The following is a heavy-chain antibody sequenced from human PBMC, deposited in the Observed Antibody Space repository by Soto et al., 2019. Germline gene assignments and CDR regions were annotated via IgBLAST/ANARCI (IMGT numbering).Heavy chain of an antibody. D-gene: IGHD6-19*01. J-gene: IGHJ4*01. CDR2: IYHGGTT. V-gene: IGHV4-38-2*02. CDR3: AKDHVMVVAGSTFDY. CDR1: GYSISSGSY. Sequence: SETLSLTCTVSGYSISSGSYWGWIRQPPGKGPEWIASIYHGGTTFYNPSLKSRVTVSVDKSNNQFSQKLSSVTAADTAVYCGAKDHVMVVAGSTFDYWGPGTLVTVSS.